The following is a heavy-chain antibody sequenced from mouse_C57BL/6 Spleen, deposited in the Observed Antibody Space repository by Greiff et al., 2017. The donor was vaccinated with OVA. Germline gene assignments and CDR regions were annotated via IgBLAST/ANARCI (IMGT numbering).Heavy chain of an antibody. CDR1: GYTFTSYW. CDR2: IYPGSGST. D-gene: IGHD1-1*01. CDR3: ASHYYGSSYHYAMDY. J-gene: IGHJ4*01. Sequence: QVQLQQPGAELVKPGASVKMSCKASGYTFTSYWITWVKQRPGQGLEWIGDIYPGSGSTNYTEKFKSKATLTVDTSSSTAYMQLSSLTSEDSAVYYCASHYYGSSYHYAMDYWGQGTSVTVSS. V-gene: IGHV1-55*01.